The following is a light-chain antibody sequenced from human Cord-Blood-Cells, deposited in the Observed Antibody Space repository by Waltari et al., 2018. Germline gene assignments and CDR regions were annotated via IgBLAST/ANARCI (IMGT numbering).Light chain of an antibody. CDR1: RRDVGGYNY. V-gene: IGLV2-11*01. CDR2: EVS. Sequence: QSALTQPRSVSGSPGQSVTLSCTGTRRDVGGYNYVSWYQQHPGKAPKLMIYEVSKRPAGVPDRFSGSKSGNTASLTISGLQAEEEADYYCCSYAGSYTLVFGGGTKLTVL. CDR3: CSYAGSYTLV. J-gene: IGLJ2*01.